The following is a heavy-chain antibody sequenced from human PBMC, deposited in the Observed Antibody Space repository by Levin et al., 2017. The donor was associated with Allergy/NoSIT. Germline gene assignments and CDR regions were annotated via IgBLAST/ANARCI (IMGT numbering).Heavy chain of an antibody. D-gene: IGHD4-17*01. J-gene: IGHJ3*02. CDR2: IYYSGST. Sequence: SETLSLTCTVSGGSISSYYWSWIRQPPGKGLEWIGYIYYSGSTNYNPSLKSRVTISVDTSKNQFSLKLSSVTAADTAVYYCARQGRGVDGDLNAFDIWGQGTMVTVSS. V-gene: IGHV4-59*08. CDR1: GGSISSYY. CDR3: ARQGRGVDGDLNAFDI.